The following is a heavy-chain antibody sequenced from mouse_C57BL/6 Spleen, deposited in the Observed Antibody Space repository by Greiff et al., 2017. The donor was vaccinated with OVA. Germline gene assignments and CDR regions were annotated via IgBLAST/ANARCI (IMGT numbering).Heavy chain of an antibody. J-gene: IGHJ4*01. CDR3: TSGSSYSYYAMDY. CDR1: GFNIKDDY. Sequence: EVQLQESGAELVRPGASVKLSCTASGFNIKDDYMHWVKQRPEQGLEGIGWIDPENGGNEYASKFQGKATITADTSSKTAYLQLSSLTSEDTAVYYCTSGSSYSYYAMDYWGQGTSVTVSS. CDR2: IDPENGGN. V-gene: IGHV14-4*01. D-gene: IGHD1-1*01.